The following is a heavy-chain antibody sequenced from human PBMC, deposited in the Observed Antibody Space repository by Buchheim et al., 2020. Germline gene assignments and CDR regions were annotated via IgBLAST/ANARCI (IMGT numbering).Heavy chain of an antibody. D-gene: IGHD3-3*01. J-gene: IGHJ6*03. CDR3: ASRGITIFGAGTGYYYMDV. CDR1: GGSISSSSYY. Sequence: QVQLQESGPGLVKPSGTLSLTCTVSGGSISSSSYYWGWIRQPPGKGLEWIGSIYYSGSTYYNPSLKSRVTISVDTSKNQFSLKLSSVTAADTAVYYCASRGITIFGAGTGYYYMDVWGKGTT. V-gene: IGHV4-39*01. CDR2: IYYSGST.